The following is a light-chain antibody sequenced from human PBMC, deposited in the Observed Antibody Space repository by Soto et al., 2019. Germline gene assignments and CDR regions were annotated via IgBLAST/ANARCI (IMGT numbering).Light chain of an antibody. V-gene: IGLV2-14*01. CDR2: DVS. CDR1: GSDVGAYNY. CDR3: TSYTTSANYV. J-gene: IGLJ1*01. Sequence: QSVLTQPASVSGSPGQSIAISCTGTGSDVGAYNYVSWYQQHPGKAPKLMIFDVSNRPSGVSNRFSGSKSSNTASLTISGLQAEDEADYYCTSYTTSANYVFVIGTKIT.